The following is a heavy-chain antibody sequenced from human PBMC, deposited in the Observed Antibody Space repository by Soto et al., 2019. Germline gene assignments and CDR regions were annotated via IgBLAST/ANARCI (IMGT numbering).Heavy chain of an antibody. CDR1: GFTFISYA. CDR2: ISGSGGST. CDR3: AKDLDIVVVVAALYGMDV. Sequence: WGSLRLSCAASGFTFISYAMSWGRQAPGKGLEWVSAISGSGGSTYYADSVKGRFTISRDNSKNTLYLQMNSLRAEDTAVYYCAKDLDIVVVVAALYGMDVWGQGTTVTVSS. D-gene: IGHD2-15*01. V-gene: IGHV3-23*01. J-gene: IGHJ6*02.